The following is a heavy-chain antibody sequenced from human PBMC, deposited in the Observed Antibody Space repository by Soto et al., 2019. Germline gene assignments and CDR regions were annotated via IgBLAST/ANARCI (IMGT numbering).Heavy chain of an antibody. Sequence: PXGSLRLSCAASGFTFSSNAMSWVRQGPGKGLDWAANINEVESEKYYVDSVKGRFTISRDNAKNSLYLQMNSLRAEDTAVYYCARYGLSGTFDYWGQGTLVTVSS. D-gene: IGHD1-7*01. CDR2: INEVESEK. V-gene: IGHV3-7*03. J-gene: IGHJ4*02. CDR3: ARYGLSGTFDY. CDR1: GFTFSSNA.